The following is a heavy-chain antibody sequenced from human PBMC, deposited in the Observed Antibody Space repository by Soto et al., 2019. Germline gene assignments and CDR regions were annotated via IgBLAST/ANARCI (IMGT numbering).Heavy chain of an antibody. CDR1: GGSISSGDYY. J-gene: IGHJ4*02. CDR2: IYYSGRT. CDR3: ARYYGVYSGFDY. V-gene: IGHV4-30-4*01. Sequence: QVQLQESGPGLVKPSQTLSLTCTVSGGSISSGDYYWSWIRQPPGKGLEWIGYIYYSGRTYYNPSLQSRVTTSVDPSKNQFSLNLSSVTAADTALYFCARYYGVYSGFDYWGQGTLVTVSS. D-gene: IGHD4-17*01.